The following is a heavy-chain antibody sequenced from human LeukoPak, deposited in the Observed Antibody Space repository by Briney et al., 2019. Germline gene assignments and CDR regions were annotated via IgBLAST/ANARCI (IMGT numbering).Heavy chain of an antibody. CDR3: ARGEGNWNPDAFDI. Sequence: SETLSLTCTVSGGSISSSSYYWGWIRQPPGTGLEWIGSIYYSGSTYYNPSLKSRVTISVDTSKNQFSLKLSSVTAADTAVYYCARGEGNWNPDAFDIWGQGTMITVSS. CDR2: IYYSGST. V-gene: IGHV4-39*07. CDR1: GGSISSSSYY. J-gene: IGHJ3*02. D-gene: IGHD1-1*01.